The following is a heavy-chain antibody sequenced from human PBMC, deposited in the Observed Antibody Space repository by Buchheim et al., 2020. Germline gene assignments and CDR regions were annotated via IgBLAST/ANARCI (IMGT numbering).Heavy chain of an antibody. V-gene: IGHV3-30-3*01. CDR2: ISYDGSNK. CDR3: AREIRYYDFWSGWLVRGESYYGMDV. D-gene: IGHD3-3*01. J-gene: IGHJ6*02. CDR1: GFTFSSYA. Sequence: QVQLVESGGGVVQPGRSLRLSCAASGFTFSSYAMHWVRQAPGKGLEWVAVISYDGSNKYYADSVKGRFTISRDNSKNTLYLQMNSLRAEDTAVYYCAREIRYYDFWSGWLVRGESYYGMDVWGQGTT.